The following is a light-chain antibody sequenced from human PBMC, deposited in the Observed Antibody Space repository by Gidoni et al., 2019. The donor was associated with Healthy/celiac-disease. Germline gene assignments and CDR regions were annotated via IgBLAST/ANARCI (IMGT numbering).Light chain of an antibody. J-gene: IGKJ4*01. CDR2: DAS. Sequence: DIQMTQSPSSLSASVGDRVTITCQASQDISNYLNWYQQKPGKGPKLLIFDASNLETGVPSRFSGSGSGKNFTFTISSLQPEDIATYYCQQYDNLPPLTFGGGTKVEIK. CDR3: QQYDNLPPLT. V-gene: IGKV1-33*01. CDR1: QDISNY.